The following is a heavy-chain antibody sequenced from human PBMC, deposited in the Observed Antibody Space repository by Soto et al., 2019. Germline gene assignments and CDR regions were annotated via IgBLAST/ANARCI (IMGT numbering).Heavy chain of an antibody. CDR2: TRNKANSYTT. CDR1: GFTFSDHY. CDR3: ARVATGNAFDI. Sequence: TGGSLRLSCAASGFTFSDHYMDWVRQAPGKGLEWVGRTRNKANSYTTEYAASVKGRFTISRDDSKNSLYLQMYSLKTEDTAVYYCARVATGNAFDIWGQGTMVTVSS. J-gene: IGHJ3*02. D-gene: IGHD5-12*01. V-gene: IGHV3-72*01.